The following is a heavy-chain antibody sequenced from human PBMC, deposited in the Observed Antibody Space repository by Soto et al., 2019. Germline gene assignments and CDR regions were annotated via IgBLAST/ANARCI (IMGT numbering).Heavy chain of an antibody. CDR2: IKQDGSEK. CDR1: GFTFSSYW. J-gene: IGHJ3*02. V-gene: IGHV3-7*01. D-gene: IGHD6-19*01. Sequence: GGSLRLSCAASGFTFSSYWMSWVRQAPGKGLEWVANIKQDGSEKYYVDSVKGRFTISRDNAKNSLYLQMNSLRAEDTAVYYCARDVMVAGDAFDIWGQGTMVTVSS. CDR3: ARDVMVAGDAFDI.